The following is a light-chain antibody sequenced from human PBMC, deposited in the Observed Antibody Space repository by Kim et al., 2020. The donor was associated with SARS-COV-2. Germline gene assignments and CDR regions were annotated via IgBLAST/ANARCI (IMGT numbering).Light chain of an antibody. CDR2: GND. CDR1: SFNIGRNY. Sequence: PGQKVTNSCSGSSFNIGRNYVSWYQQLPGAAPKLLIYGNDKRPSGIPDRFSGSKSDTSATLGITGLQTGDEANYYCGTWDSSRVVLFGGGTQLTVL. CDR3: GTWDSSRVVL. V-gene: IGLV1-51*01. J-gene: IGLJ2*01.